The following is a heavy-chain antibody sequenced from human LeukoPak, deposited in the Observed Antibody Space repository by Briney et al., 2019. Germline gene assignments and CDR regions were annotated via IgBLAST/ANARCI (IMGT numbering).Heavy chain of an antibody. J-gene: IGHJ4*02. D-gene: IGHD3-10*01. V-gene: IGHV3-21*01. CDR3: ARDQNYGSDYDY. CDR1: GFTFSIYN. CDR2: ISSSSSYI. Sequence: PGGSLRLSCAASGFTFSIYNMSWDRQAPGKGLEWVSSISSSSSYIYYADSVKGRFTISRDNAKNSLYLQMNSPRAEGTAVYYCARDQNYGSDYDYWGQGTLVTVSS.